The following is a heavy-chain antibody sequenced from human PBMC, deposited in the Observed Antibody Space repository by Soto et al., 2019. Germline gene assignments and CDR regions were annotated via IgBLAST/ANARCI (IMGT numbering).Heavy chain of an antibody. Sequence: KAGGSLRLSCAASGFTFSSYSMNWVRQAPGKGLEWVSSISSSSSYIYYADSVKGRFTISRDNAKNSLYLQMNSLRAEDTAVYYCARGDYDFWSGYYNYYGMDVWGQGTTVTVSS. D-gene: IGHD3-3*01. V-gene: IGHV3-21*01. J-gene: IGHJ6*02. CDR3: ARGDYDFWSGYYNYYGMDV. CDR2: ISSSSSYI. CDR1: GFTFSSYS.